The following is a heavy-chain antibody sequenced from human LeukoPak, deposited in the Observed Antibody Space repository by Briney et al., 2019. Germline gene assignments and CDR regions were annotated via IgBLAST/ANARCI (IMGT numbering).Heavy chain of an antibody. CDR1: GGTFSSYA. CDR3: AKSSGWYEGFDY. CDR2: IIPIFGIA. Sequence: GSSVKVSCKASGGTFSSYAISWVRQAPGQGLEWMGRIIPIFGIANYAQKFQGRVTITADKSTSTAYMELSSLRSEDTAVYYCAKSSGWYEGFDYWGQGTLVTVSS. D-gene: IGHD6-19*01. V-gene: IGHV1-69*04. J-gene: IGHJ4*02.